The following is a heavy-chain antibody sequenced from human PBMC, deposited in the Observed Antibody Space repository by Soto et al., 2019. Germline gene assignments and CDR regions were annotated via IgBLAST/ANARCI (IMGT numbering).Heavy chain of an antibody. CDR1: GYTFTGYY. CDR3: ARDPTGCSGGSCYSENSYYFDY. D-gene: IGHD2-15*01. Sequence: ASVKVSCKASGYTFTGYYMHWVRQAPGQGLEWMGWINPNSGGTNYAQKFQGWVTMTRDTSISTAYMELSRLRSDDTAVYYCARDPTGCSGGSCYSENSYYFDYWGQGTLVTVSS. J-gene: IGHJ4*02. V-gene: IGHV1-2*04. CDR2: INPNSGGT.